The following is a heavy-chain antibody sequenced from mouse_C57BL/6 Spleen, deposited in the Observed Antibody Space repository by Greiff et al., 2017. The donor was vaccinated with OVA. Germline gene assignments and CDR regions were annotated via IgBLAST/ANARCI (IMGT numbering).Heavy chain of an antibody. CDR1: GYTFTSYW. V-gene: IGHV1-69*01. CDR3: ALTGTDYAMDY. CDR2: LDPSDSYT. D-gene: IGHD4-1*01. J-gene: IGHJ4*01. Sequence: QVQLKQPGAELVMPGASVKLSCKASGYTFTSYWMHWVKQRPGQGLEWIGALDPSDSYTNYNQKFKGKSTLTVDKSSSTAYMQLSSLTSEDSAVYYCALTGTDYAMDYWGQGTSVTVSS.